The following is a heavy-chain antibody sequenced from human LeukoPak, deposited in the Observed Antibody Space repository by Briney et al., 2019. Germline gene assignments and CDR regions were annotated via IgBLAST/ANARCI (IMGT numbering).Heavy chain of an antibody. V-gene: IGHV4-59*01. D-gene: IGHD5-18*01. Sequence: SETLSLTCTVSGGSISSYYWGWIRQPPGKGLEWIGYIYYSGSTNYNPSLKSRVTISVGTSKNQFSLKLSSVTAADTAVYYCARTYTSMFPLYFDSWGQGTLVTVSS. CDR2: IYYSGST. CDR1: GGSISSYY. CDR3: ARTYTSMFPLYFDS. J-gene: IGHJ4*02.